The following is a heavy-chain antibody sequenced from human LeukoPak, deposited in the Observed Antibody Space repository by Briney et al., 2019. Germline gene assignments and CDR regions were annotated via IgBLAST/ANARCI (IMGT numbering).Heavy chain of an antibody. V-gene: IGHV1-3*01. J-gene: IGHJ4*02. CDR1: GYTFTSYA. CDR2: INAGNGNT. CDR3: ARGHCGDDCYTDY. D-gene: IGHD2-21*02. Sequence: ASVKVSCKASGYTFTSYAMHWVRQAPGQRLEWMGWINAGNGNTKYSQKFQGRVTITRDTSASTAYMELSSLRSEDTAVYYCARGHCGDDCYTDYWGQGTLVTVSS.